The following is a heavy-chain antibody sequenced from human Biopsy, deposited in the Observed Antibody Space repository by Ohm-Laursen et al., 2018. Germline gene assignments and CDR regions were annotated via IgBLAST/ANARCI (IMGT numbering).Heavy chain of an antibody. CDR3: ARGRRTSGWPYFDN. D-gene: IGHD6-19*01. CDR1: GDSLTSGPED. V-gene: IGHV4-61*01. CDR2: IYSGGNT. J-gene: IGHJ4*02. Sequence: GTLSFTCTVSGDSLTSGPEDWSWIRQSPGQGLEYIGFIYSGGNTNYSPSLKNRVTMSVDTSKNQFYLKLYSVTAADTAVYYCARGRRTSGWPYFDNWGQGALVIVS.